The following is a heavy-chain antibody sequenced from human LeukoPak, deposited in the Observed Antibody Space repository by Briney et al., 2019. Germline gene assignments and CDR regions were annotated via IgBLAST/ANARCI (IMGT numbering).Heavy chain of an antibody. CDR1: GYSFISHW. CDR3: ARHLLGIAAPHNWFDP. V-gene: IGHV5-51*01. J-gene: IGHJ5*02. Sequence: GESLKISCKGSGYSFISHWIGWVRQMPGKGLEWMGIIYPGDSDTRYSPSFQGQVTISADKSISTAYLQWSSLKASDTAMYYCARHLLGIAAPHNWFDPWGQGTLVTVSS. D-gene: IGHD6-13*01. CDR2: IYPGDSDT.